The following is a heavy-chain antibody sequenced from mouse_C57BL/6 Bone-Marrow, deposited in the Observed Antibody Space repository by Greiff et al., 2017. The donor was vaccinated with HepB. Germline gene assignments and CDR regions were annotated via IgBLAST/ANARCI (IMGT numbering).Heavy chain of an antibody. CDR2: IDPETGGT. Sequence: QVQLKQSGAELVRPGASVTLSCKASGYTFTDYEMHWVKQTPVHGLEWIGAIDPETGGTAYNQKFKGKAILTADKSSSTAYMELRSLTSEDSAVYYCTRGGFSNYFAYWGQGTLVTVSA. CDR1: GYTFTDYE. CDR3: TRGGFSNYFAY. V-gene: IGHV1-15*01. J-gene: IGHJ3*01. D-gene: IGHD2-5*01.